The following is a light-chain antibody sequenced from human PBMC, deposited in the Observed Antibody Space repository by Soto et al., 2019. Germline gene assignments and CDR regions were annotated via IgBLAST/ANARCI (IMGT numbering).Light chain of an antibody. V-gene: IGKV1-5*03. CDR3: QQYNSFPT. CDR2: KAS. Sequence: DIQMTLSPSTLSASVGDRVTITCRASQSISSWLAWYQQKPGKAPKLLIYKASSLESGVPSRFSGSGSGTEFTLTISSLQPDDPATYYCQQYNSFPTFGQGTKVEIK. CDR1: QSISSW. J-gene: IGKJ1*01.